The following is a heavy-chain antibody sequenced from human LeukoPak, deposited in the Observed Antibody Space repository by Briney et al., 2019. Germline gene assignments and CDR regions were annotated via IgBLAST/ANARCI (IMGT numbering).Heavy chain of an antibody. D-gene: IGHD3-3*01. J-gene: IGHJ4*02. V-gene: IGHV3-15*01. Sequence: PGGSLRPSCAASGFTFTDARMSWVRQAPGRGLESVARIKSRAHGGTTDYAAPVIGRFSISRDDSQNMLYLQMNSLKTEDTAVYYCTTDEWSWGQGTLVTVSS. CDR2: IKSRAHGGTT. CDR1: GFTFTDAR. CDR3: TTDEWS.